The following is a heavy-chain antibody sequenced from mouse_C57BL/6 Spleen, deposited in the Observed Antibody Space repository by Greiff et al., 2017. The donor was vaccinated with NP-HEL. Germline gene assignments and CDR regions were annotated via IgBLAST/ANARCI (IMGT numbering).Heavy chain of an antibody. CDR1: GFSLTSYG. CDR3: ARRPYGSSYDWYFDV. CDR2: IWSGGSP. V-gene: IGHV2-2*01. D-gene: IGHD1-1*01. J-gene: IGHJ1*03. Sequence: VHLVESGPGLVQPSQSLSITCTVSGFSLTSYGVHWVRQSPGTGLEWLGVIWSGGSPDYNAAFISRLSISKDNSKSQVFFKMNSLQADDTAIYYCARRPYGSSYDWYFDVWGTGTTVTVSS.